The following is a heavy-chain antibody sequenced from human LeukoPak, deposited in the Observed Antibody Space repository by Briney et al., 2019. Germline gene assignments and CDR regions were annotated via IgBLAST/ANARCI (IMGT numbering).Heavy chain of an antibody. CDR1: GYTLTSYY. D-gene: IGHD2-2*01. J-gene: IGHJ4*02. CDR2: INPSGGST. CDR3: ARAGDIVVVPAAIPAY. Sequence: ASVKVSCKASGYTLTSYYMHWVRQAPGQGLEWMGIINPSGGSTSYAQKFQGRVTMTRDTSTCTVYMELSSLRSEDTAVYYCARAGDIVVVPAAIPAYWGQGTLVTVSS. V-gene: IGHV1-46*01.